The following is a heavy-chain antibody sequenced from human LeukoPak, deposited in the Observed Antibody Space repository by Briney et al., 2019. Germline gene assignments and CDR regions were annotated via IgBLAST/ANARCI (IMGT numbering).Heavy chain of an antibody. CDR3: ARDRRRGLLRAGAVDI. CDR2: ISYDGSNK. D-gene: IGHD2-21*02. CDR1: GFTFSSYA. V-gene: IGHV3-30*04. Sequence: GGSLRLSCAASGFTFSSYAMHWVRQAPGKGLEWVAVISYDGSNKYYADSVKGRFTISRDNSKNTLYLQMNSLRAEDTAVYYCARDRRRGLLRAGAVDIWGQGTMVTVSS. J-gene: IGHJ3*02.